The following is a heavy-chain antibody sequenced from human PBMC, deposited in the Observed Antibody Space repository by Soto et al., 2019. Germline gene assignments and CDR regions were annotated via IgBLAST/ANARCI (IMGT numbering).Heavy chain of an antibody. CDR1: GASITSSNW. CDR3: ARLGAYYQPLDP. J-gene: IGHJ5*02. CDR2: IHHGGST. V-gene: IGHV4-4*02. D-gene: IGHD2-2*01. Sequence: PSDTLSLTCAVSGASITSSNWWNWVRQPPGKGLEWIGEIHHGGSTNYNPSLKSRLSISVDKSKNQFSLKLTSVTAADTAVYYCARLGAYYQPLDPWGPGTLVTVSS.